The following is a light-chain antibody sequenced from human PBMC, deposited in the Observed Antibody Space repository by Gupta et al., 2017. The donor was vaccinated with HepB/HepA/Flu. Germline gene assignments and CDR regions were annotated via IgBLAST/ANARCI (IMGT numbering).Light chain of an antibody. J-gene: IGLJ1*01. CDR1: SSDIGGYNY. CDR3: SAYTGSSTV. CDR2: DVS. Sequence: QSALTQPASVSGSPGQSITISCTGTSSDIGGYNYVSWYQQHPGKAPKLIIYDVSNRPSGVSDRFSGSKSGNTASLTISGLQAEDEADYYCSAYTGSSTVFGTGTEVTVL. V-gene: IGLV2-14*03.